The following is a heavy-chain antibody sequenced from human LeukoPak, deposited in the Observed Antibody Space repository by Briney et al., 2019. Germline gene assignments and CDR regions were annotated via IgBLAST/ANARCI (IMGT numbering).Heavy chain of an antibody. Sequence: SETLSLTCTVSGGSISSYYWSWIRQPPGKGLEWIGYIYYSGSTNYNPSLKSRVTISVDTSKNQFSLKLSSVTAADTAVYYCARSLRTYSWFDPWGQGTLVTVSS. CDR1: GGSISSYY. J-gene: IGHJ5*02. CDR3: ARSLRTYSWFDP. D-gene: IGHD4-17*01. CDR2: IYYSGST. V-gene: IGHV4-59*01.